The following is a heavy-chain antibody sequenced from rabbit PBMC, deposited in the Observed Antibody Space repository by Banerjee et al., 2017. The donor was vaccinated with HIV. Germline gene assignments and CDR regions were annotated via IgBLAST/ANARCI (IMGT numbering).Heavy chain of an antibody. CDR3: AKTDYAYGGQFKL. CDR1: GLDLSSYYY. Sequence: QSLEESGGGLVKPEGSLTLTCKASGLDLSSYYYMCWVRQAPGKRPEWIACIYNGDGSTYYASWAKGRFTISKTSSTTVTLQMTSMTAADTATYFCAKTDYAYGGQFKLWGTGTLVPVS. D-gene: IGHD6-1*01. J-gene: IGHJ4*01. CDR2: IYNGDGST. V-gene: IGHV1S40*01.